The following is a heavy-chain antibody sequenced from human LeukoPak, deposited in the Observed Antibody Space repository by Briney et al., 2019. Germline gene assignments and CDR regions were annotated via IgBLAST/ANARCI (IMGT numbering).Heavy chain of an antibody. Sequence: PGESLKISCKGSGYTFTNYWIGWVRQMPGKGLEWMGIIFPGDSDTRYGPSFQGQVTISVDKSISAAYLQWSSLKASDTAIYYCARHHCTSTSCYPYYYYAMEVWGPGTKVTVSS. CDR1: GYTFTNYW. J-gene: IGHJ6*02. CDR3: ARHHCTSTSCYPYYYYAMEV. CDR2: IFPGDSDT. V-gene: IGHV5-51*01. D-gene: IGHD2-2*01.